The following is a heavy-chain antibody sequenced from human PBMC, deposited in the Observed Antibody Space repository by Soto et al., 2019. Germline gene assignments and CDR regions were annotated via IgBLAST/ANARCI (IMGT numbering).Heavy chain of an antibody. Sequence: AGGSLRLSCAASGFTFSGSAMHWVRQASGKGLEWVGRIRSKANSYATAYAASVKGRFTISRDDSKKTAYLQMNSLESEDTAVYYCSRDDSDWFFNWGRGTLVTVSS. CDR3: SRDDSDWFFN. CDR2: IRSKANSYAT. D-gene: IGHD3-9*01. CDR1: GFTFSGSA. J-gene: IGHJ4*02. V-gene: IGHV3-73*01.